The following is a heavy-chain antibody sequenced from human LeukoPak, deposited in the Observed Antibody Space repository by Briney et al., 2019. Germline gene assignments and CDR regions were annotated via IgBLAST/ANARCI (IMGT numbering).Heavy chain of an antibody. CDR2: ISAYNGST. V-gene: IGHV1-18*01. J-gene: IGHJ4*02. CDR1: GYTFTSYG. D-gene: IGHD1-26*01. Sequence: ASVKVSCKASGYTFTSYGISWVRQAPGQGLEWMGWISAYNGSTNYAQKLQGRVTMTTDTSTSTAYMELRSLRSDDTAVYYCATGIVGATTLDYWGQGTLVTVSS. CDR3: ATGIVGATTLDY.